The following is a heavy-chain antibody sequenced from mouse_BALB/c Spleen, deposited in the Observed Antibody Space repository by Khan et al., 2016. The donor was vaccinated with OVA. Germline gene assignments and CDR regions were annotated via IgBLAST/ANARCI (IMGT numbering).Heavy chain of an antibody. D-gene: IGHD2-13*01. CDR3: SRGYYGDPFAY. CDR1: GFTFSDYY. Sequence: EVELVESGGGLVKPGGSLKLSCEASGFTFSDYYMYWVRQTPEKRLEWVATISDGGNYIYYPDSVKGGFTISRDYVRINLCLRMCGLKSEDSAMSYCSRGYYGDPFAYWGQGTLVTVSA. CDR2: ISDGGNYI. J-gene: IGHJ3*01. V-gene: IGHV5-4*02.